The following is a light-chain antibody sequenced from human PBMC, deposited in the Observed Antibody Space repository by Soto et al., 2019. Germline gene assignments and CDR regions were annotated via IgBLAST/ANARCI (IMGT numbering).Light chain of an antibody. V-gene: IGLV2-14*01. Sequence: QSALTQPASVSGSPGQSITISCTGTSSDVGGYNFVSWYQQYPGKAPRLILYEVSNRPSGVSDRFSGSKSGNTASLTISGLQAEDEADSYCSSYTLRNTLVLFGGGTKVTVL. CDR2: EVS. CDR3: SSYTLRNTLVL. J-gene: IGLJ3*02. CDR1: SSDVGGYNF.